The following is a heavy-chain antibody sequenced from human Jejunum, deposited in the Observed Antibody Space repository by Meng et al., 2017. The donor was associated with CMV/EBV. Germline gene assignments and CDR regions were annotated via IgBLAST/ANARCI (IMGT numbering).Heavy chain of an antibody. Sequence: CADSGFTVRSNYMSWVRQAPGKGVKWDSVIHSGTTTYYADSVKGRFTISRDNSKNTLYLQMNSLRAEDTAVYYCARDTYCNSISCYDYWGQGTLVTVSS. V-gene: IGHV3-53*01. CDR3: ARDTYCNSISCYDY. D-gene: IGHD2/OR15-2a*01. J-gene: IGHJ4*02. CDR1: GFTVRSNY. CDR2: IHSGTTT.